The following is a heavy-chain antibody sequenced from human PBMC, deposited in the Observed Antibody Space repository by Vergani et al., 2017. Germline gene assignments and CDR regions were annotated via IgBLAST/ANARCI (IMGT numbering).Heavy chain of an antibody. V-gene: IGHV3-9*01. J-gene: IGHJ2*01. D-gene: IGHD3-16*01. CDR2: IDRNYGVK. CDR3: VKDNDYDADGPFDL. Sequence: VEAGGGLVQPGRSLRLSCTASGFTFQAFAFHWVRQVSGRGLEWVSGIDRNYGVKNGNSFEGRFSISRDNAKKAVFLQMNNLRHEDTALYFCVKDNDYDADGPFDLWGRGTLVTV. CDR1: GFTFQAFA.